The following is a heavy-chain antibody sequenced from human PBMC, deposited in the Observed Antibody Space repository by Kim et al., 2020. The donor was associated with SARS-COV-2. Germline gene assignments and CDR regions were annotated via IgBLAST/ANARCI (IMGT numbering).Heavy chain of an antibody. J-gene: IGHJ4*02. CDR1: GGSFSSYR. D-gene: IGHD6-19*01. CDR2: IHASGST. Sequence: SEILSLICTVSGGSFSSYRWSWIRQSAGKGLEWIGRIHASGSTNYNPSLKSRLTMSVDASQHQMSLKLSSVTAADTAMYYCARQVAGTDRRFDYWGQGILVTVSS. CDR3: ARQVAGTDRRFDY. V-gene: IGHV4-4*07.